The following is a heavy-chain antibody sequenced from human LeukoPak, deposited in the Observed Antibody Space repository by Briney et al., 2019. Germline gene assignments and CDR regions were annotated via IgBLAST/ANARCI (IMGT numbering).Heavy chain of an antibody. Sequence: SETLSLTCSLSRGSLSGLYWSSSPEPPGTGLEGMGYIYYTVSTNYTPSPRRRVIMFVDMSKHQFSLRLSSVTAADAAVYYCARHREYSSSSPFDYWGQGTLVTVSS. J-gene: IGHJ4*02. D-gene: IGHD6-6*01. CDR2: IYYTVST. CDR3: ARHREYSSSSPFDY. CDR1: RGSLSGLY. V-gene: IGHV4-59*08.